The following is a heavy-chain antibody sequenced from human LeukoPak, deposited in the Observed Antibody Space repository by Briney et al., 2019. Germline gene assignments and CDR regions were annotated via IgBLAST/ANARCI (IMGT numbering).Heavy chain of an antibody. CDR3: AREGGPYRPLDY. CDR2: IYYSGNT. Sequence: SETLSLTCTVSGGSISSYYWSWIRQPPGKGLEWIGHIYYSGNTNYNPSLKSRVTISLDTSKNQFSLKLTSVTAADTAVYYCAREGGPYRPLDYSGQGTLVTVSS. V-gene: IGHV4-59*12. CDR1: GGSISSYY. J-gene: IGHJ4*02.